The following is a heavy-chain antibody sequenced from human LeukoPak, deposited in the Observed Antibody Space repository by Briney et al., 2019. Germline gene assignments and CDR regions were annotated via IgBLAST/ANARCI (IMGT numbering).Heavy chain of an antibody. J-gene: IGHJ4*02. V-gene: IGHV1-69*05. CDR1: GGTFGSYA. Sequence: SVKVSCXASGGTFGSYAISWVRQAPGQGLEWMGGIIPIFGTANYAQKFQGRVTITTDESTSTAYMELSSLRSEDTAVYYCARRDTAMALDYWGQGTLVTVSS. D-gene: IGHD5-18*01. CDR3: ARRDTAMALDY. CDR2: IIPIFGTA.